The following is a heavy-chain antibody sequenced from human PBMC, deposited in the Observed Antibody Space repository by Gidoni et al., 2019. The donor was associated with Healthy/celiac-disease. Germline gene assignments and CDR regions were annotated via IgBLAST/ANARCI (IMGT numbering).Heavy chain of an antibody. J-gene: IGHJ3*02. V-gene: IGHV3-9*01. CDR1: GLTFDDYA. D-gene: IGHD1-7*01. CDR3: AKDKLMNYVGSFDI. Sequence: EVQLVESGGGLVQPGRSLRPSCAASGLTFDDYAMHWVRQAPGKGPEWVSGISWNSGSIGYADSVKGRFTISRDNAKNSLYLQMNSLRAEDTALYYCAKDKLMNYVGSFDIWGQGTMVTVSS. CDR2: ISWNSGSI.